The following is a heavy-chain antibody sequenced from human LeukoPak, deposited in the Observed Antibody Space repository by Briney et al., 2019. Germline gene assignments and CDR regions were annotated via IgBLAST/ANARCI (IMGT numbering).Heavy chain of an antibody. CDR2: IYYSGST. CDR1: GGSISSYY. CDR3: ARGREGSN. J-gene: IGHJ4*02. V-gene: IGHV4-59*01. Sequence: PSETLSLTCAVSGGSISSYYWSWIRQPPGKGLEWIGYIYYSGSTNYNPSLKSRVTTTVDPSKNQFSLKLSSVTAADTAVYYCARGREGSNWGQGTLVTVSS.